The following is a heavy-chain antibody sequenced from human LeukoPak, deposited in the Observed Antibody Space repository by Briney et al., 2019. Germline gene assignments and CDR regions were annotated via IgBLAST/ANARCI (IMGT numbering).Heavy chain of an antibody. CDR2: INHSGST. V-gene: IGHV4-34*01. CDR1: GGSFSGYY. J-gene: IGHJ6*02. CDR3: ARGPDTAMVNYGMDV. D-gene: IGHD5-18*01. Sequence: SETLSLTCAVYGGSFSGYYWSWIRQPPGKGLEWIGEINHSGSTNYNPSLKGRVTISVDTSKNQFSLKLSSVTAADTAVYYCARGPDTAMVNYGMDVWGQGTTVTVSS.